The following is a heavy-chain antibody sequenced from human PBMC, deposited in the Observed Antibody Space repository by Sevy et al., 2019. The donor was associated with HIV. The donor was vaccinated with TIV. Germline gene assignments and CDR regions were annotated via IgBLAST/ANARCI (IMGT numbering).Heavy chain of an antibody. CDR1: GFTFSSYA. CDR2: ISGSGGST. CDR3: AKEPDILLMVDAFRGYYFDY. D-gene: IGHD2-8*01. V-gene: IGHV3-23*01. J-gene: IGHJ4*02. Sequence: GGSLRLSCAASGFTFSSYAMSWVRQAPGKGLEWVSAISGSGGSTYYADSVKGRFTISRDNSKNTLYLQMNSLRAEDTAVYYCAKEPDILLMVDAFRGYYFDYWGQGTLVTVSS.